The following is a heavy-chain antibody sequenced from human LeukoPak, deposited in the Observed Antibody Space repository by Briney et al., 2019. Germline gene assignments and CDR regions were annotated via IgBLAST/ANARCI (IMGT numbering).Heavy chain of an antibody. J-gene: IGHJ6*02. CDR1: GFTFSRNG. Sequence: PGGSLRLSCAASGFTFSRNGMHWVRQAPRKGLEWVAVIWYDGSNKYYADSVKGRFTISRDNSKNTLYLQMNSPRAEDTAVYYCASGRLNYFYAMDIWGQGTTVTVSS. CDR3: ASGRLNYFYAMDI. V-gene: IGHV3-33*01. CDR2: IWYDGSNK.